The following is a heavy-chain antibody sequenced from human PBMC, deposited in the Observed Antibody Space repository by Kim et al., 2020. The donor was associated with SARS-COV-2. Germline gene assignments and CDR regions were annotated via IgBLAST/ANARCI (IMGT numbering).Heavy chain of an antibody. Sequence: GGSLRLSCAASGFTFSSYSMNWVRQAPGKGLEWVSSISSSSSYIYYADSVKGRFTISRDNAKNSLYLQMNSLRAEDTAVYYCARVPYLAPKRIAARPKPYDYWGQGTLVTVSS. CDR1: GFTFSSYS. D-gene: IGHD6-6*01. CDR3: ARVPYLAPKRIAARPKPYDY. J-gene: IGHJ4*02. CDR2: ISSSSSYI. V-gene: IGHV3-21*01.